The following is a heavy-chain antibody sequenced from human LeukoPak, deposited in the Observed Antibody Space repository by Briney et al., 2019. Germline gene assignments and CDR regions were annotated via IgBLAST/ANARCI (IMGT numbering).Heavy chain of an antibody. Sequence: GGSLRLSCAASGFTFSSYSMNWVRQAPGKGLEWVSYISGSSSTIYYADSVKGRFTISRDNAKNSLYLQMNSLRAEDTAVYYCVKTGSGWYGDYWGQGARVTVSS. CDR2: ISGSSSTI. CDR1: GFTFSSYS. D-gene: IGHD6-13*01. V-gene: IGHV3-48*01. CDR3: VKTGSGWYGDY. J-gene: IGHJ4*02.